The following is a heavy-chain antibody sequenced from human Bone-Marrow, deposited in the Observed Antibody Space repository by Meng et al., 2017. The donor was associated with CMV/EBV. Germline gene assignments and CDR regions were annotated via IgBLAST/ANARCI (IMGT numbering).Heavy chain of an antibody. CDR1: GFTFSSYW. Sequence: GGSLRLSCAASGFTFSSYWMSWVRQAPGKGLEWVANIKQDGSEKYYVDSVKGRFTISRDNAKNSLYLQMNSLRAEDTAVYYCAREIAAAGIQFRAYYYYYGMAVWGQGHTVIVAS. V-gene: IGHV3-7*01. CDR3: AREIAAAGIQFRAYYYYYGMAV. CDR2: IKQDGSEK. D-gene: IGHD6-13*01. J-gene: IGHJ6*02.